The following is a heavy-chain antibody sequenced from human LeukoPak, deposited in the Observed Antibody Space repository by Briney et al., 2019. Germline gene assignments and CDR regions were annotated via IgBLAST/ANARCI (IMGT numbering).Heavy chain of an antibody. V-gene: IGHV1-2*02. J-gene: IGHJ6*03. Sequence: ASVKVSCKASGYTFTGYYMHWVRQAPGQGLEWMGWINPNSGGTNYAQKFQGRVTMTRDTSISTAYMELSRLRSDDTAVYYCARGPLRTNYYYYYYYMDVWGKGTTVTVSS. D-gene: IGHD4-17*01. CDR2: INPNSGGT. CDR1: GYTFTGYY. CDR3: ARGPLRTNYYYYYYYMDV.